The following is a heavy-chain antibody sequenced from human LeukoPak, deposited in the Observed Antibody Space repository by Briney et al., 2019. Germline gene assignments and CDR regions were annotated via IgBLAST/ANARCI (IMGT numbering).Heavy chain of an antibody. J-gene: IGHJ6*02. Sequence: GGSLRLSCAASGFTFSSYAMSWVRQAPGKGLEWVSAISGSSSYIYYADSVKGRLTISRDNAKNSLYLQMNSLRAEDTAVYYCARDPTPRYCSGGSCYTHYGMDVWGQGTTVIVSS. V-gene: IGHV3-21*01. CDR3: ARDPTPRYCSGGSCYTHYGMDV. D-gene: IGHD2-15*01. CDR1: GFTFSSYA. CDR2: ISGSSSYI.